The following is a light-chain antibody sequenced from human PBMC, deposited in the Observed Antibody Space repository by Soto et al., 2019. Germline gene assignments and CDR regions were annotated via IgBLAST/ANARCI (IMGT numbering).Light chain of an antibody. Sequence: QSALTQPRSVSGSPGQSVTISCTGTSSDVGGYNYVSWYQQPPGKAPKVLIYDVSARPSGVPDRFSGSKSGNAASLTISGLQAEDEGDYYCCSYAGTYSGVFGGGTKLTVL. J-gene: IGLJ3*02. CDR1: SSDVGGYNY. CDR2: DVS. CDR3: CSYAGTYSGV. V-gene: IGLV2-11*01.